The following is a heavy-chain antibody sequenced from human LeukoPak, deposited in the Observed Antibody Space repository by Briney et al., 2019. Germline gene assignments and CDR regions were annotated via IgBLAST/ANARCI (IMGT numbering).Heavy chain of an antibody. CDR3: TTYYGSGSYYPFDY. CDR2: IKSKTDGGTT. CDR1: GFTFSNAW. Sequence: GGSLRLSCAASGFTFSNAWMSWVRQAPGKGLEWVGRIKSKTDGGTTDYAAPVKGRFTIPRDDSKNTLYLQMNSLKTEDTAVYYCTTYYGSGSYYPFDYWGQGTLVTVSS. J-gene: IGHJ4*02. V-gene: IGHV3-15*01. D-gene: IGHD3-10*01.